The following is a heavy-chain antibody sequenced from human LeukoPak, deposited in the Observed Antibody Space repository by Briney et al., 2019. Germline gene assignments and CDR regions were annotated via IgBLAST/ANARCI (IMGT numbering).Heavy chain of an antibody. D-gene: IGHD3-10*01. J-gene: IGHJ3*02. CDR1: GGSISSYY. Sequence: SETLSLTCTVSGGSISSYYWSWIRQPPGKGLEWIGYIYYSGSTNYNPSLKSRVTISVDTSKNQFSLKLSSVTAADTAVYYCARFTRGVPWFGELPDAFDIWGQGTMVTVSS. V-gene: IGHV4-59*12. CDR3: ARFTRGVPWFGELPDAFDI. CDR2: IYYSGST.